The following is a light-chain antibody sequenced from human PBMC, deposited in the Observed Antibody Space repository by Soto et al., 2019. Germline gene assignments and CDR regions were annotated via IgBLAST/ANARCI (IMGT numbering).Light chain of an antibody. CDR3: QQYYTTPLT. J-gene: IGKJ4*01. CDR2: WAS. V-gene: IGKV4-1*01. CDR1: QSVLFNSNNKNY. Sequence: DIVMTQSPDYLSVSLGETATINCKSSQSVLFNSNNKNYLAWYQQKAGQSPRLLLYWASAREVGVHDRFSGSGSGTDFTLTITSLQAEDVAVYYCQQYYTTPLTFGGGTKVELK.